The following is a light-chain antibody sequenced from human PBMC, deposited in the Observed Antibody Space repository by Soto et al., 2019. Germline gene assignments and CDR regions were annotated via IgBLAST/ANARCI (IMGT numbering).Light chain of an antibody. CDR1: QTISSW. CDR3: HRYGSSPT. V-gene: IGKV1-5*03. J-gene: IGKJ2*01. Sequence: DIQMTQSPSTLSGSVGDRVTITCRASQTISSWLAWYQQKPGKAPKLLIYKASTLKSGVPSRFSGSGSGTEFTLTISSLQPDDFAVYFCHRYGSSPTFGQGTRLEIK. CDR2: KAS.